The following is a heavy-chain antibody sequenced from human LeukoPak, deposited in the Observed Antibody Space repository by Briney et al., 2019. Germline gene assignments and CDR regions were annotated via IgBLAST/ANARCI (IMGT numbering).Heavy chain of an antibody. V-gene: IGHV4-30-4*08. CDR2: IYYSGST. Sequence: SQTLSLTCTVSGGSISSGDYYWSWIRQPPGKGLEWIGYIYYSGSTYYNPSLKSRVTISVDTSKNQFSLKLSSVTAADTAVYYCARLPPAVRGVKKWFDPWGQGTLVTVSS. CDR3: ARLPPAVRGVKKWFDP. D-gene: IGHD3-10*01. J-gene: IGHJ5*02. CDR1: GGSISSGDYY.